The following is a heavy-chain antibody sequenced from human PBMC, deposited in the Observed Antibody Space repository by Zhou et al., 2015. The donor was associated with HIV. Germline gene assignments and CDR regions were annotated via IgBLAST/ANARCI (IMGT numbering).Heavy chain of an antibody. Sequence: QVHLLESGGGAVQPGRSLRLSCTTSNFTFRSYGMYWVRQAPGKGLEWVAVIWYNGSNKYYADSVKGRFTISRDNSKNTLYLQMNSLRAEDTAVYYCASAGFNYWGQGTLVTVSS. CDR3: ASAGFNY. V-gene: IGHV3-33*01. CDR2: IWYNGSNK. J-gene: IGHJ4*02. CDR1: NFTFRSYG.